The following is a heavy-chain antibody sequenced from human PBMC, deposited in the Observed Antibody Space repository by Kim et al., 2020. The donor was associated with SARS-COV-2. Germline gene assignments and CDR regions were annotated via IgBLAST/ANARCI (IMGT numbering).Heavy chain of an antibody. Sequence: SETLSLTCAVYGGSFSGYYWSWIRQPPGKGLEWIGEINHSGSTNYNPSLKSRVTISVDTSKNQFSLKLSSVTAADTAVYYCARVRSSGFIIFYYYGMDVWGQGTTVTVSS. CDR1: GGSFSGYY. D-gene: IGHD6-25*01. CDR2: INHSGST. J-gene: IGHJ6*02. V-gene: IGHV4-34*01. CDR3: ARVRSSGFIIFYYYGMDV.